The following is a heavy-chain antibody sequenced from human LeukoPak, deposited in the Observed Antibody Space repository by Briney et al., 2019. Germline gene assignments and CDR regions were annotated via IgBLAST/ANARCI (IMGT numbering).Heavy chain of an antibody. J-gene: IGHJ4*02. V-gene: IGHV3-23*01. CDR1: GFTFSSYA. CDR3: AKRRYCTSSTCHDFDY. CDR2: ISADGDST. Sequence: GGSLRLSCAASGFTFSSYAMGWVRQAPGKGLEWVSAISADGDSTYYADSVKGRFTISRDNSKNTLYLQMSSLRPGDTAVYYCAKRRYCTSSTCHDFDYWGQGTLVTVSS. D-gene: IGHD2-2*01.